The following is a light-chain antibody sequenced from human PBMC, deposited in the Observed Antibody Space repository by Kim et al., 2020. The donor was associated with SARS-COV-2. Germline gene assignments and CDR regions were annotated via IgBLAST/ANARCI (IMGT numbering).Light chain of an antibody. V-gene: IGLV3-21*04. CDR3: QVWDSDNDRVV. CDR1: KIGGKS. J-gene: IGLJ2*01. CDR2: YDT. Sequence: SYGLTQPPSVSVAPGKTARLTCGGNKIGGKSVHWYQQKPGQAPVPVIYYDTDRPSGIPERISGSNSGNTATLTISRVGAGDEADYYCQVWDSDNDRVVFGGGTKLTVL.